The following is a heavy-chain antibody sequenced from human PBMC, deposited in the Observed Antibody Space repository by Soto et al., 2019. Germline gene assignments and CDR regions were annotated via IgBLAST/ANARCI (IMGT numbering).Heavy chain of an antibody. Sequence: TVSGGSVSSESHYWSWIRQTPGKGLEWIGYIYYTGSTNYNPSLKGRVTMSVDTSRDQVSLNLDSVTAVDSAVYYCVRGGYVHAFDYWGQGALVTVSS. D-gene: IGHD5-12*01. CDR2: IYYTGST. J-gene: IGHJ4*02. CDR1: GGSVSSESHY. V-gene: IGHV4-61*01. CDR3: VRGGYVHAFDY.